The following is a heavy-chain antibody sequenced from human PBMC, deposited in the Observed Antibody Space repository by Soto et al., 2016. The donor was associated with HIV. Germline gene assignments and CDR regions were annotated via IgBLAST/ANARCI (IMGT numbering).Heavy chain of an antibody. CDR1: GFRFNSYT. J-gene: IGHJ4*02. CDR2: ISGSGETT. CDR3: AKDLGSYRNSPFDY. Sequence: EVQLLQSGGGLVQPGGSLRLSCAASGFRFNSYTLNWVRQAPGKGLEWVSSISGSGETTYYADSVKGRFTISRDNSKNTLYLQMSSLRAEDTALYYCAKDLGSYRNSPFDYWDQGTLVTVSS. D-gene: IGHD3-16*02. V-gene: IGHV3-23*01.